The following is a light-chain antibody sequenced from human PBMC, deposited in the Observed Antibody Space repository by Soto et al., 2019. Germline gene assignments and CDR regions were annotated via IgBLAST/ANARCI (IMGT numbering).Light chain of an antibody. CDR3: QQYNGYSQT. V-gene: IGKV1-5*03. Sequence: DIQITQSPSTLSASVGDRVTITCRASQSINSWLAWYQQKPGRAPKLLIYKASSLESGVPSRFSGSGSGTEFTLTISSLQPDDFATYYCQQYNGYSQTFGQGTKVDIK. CDR2: KAS. CDR1: QSINSW. J-gene: IGKJ1*01.